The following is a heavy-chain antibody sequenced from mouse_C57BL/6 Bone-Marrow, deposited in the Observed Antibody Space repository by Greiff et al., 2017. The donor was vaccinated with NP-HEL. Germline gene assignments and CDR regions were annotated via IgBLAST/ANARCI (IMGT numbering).Heavy chain of an antibody. CDR3: ARVVYDYDGRYWYFDV. CDR1: GYSITSGYY. V-gene: IGHV3-6*01. CDR2: ISYDGSN. Sequence: EVQLQESGPGLVKPSQSLSLTCSVTGYSITSGYYWNWIRQFPGNKLEWMGYISYDGSNNYNPSLKNRISITRDTSKNQFFLKLNSVTTEDTATYYCARVVYDYDGRYWYFDVWGTGTTVTVSS. D-gene: IGHD2-4*01. J-gene: IGHJ1*03.